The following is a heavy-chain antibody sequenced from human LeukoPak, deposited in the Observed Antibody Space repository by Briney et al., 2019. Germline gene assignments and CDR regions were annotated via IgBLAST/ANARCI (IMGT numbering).Heavy chain of an antibody. CDR1: GYTFTSYA. Sequence: ASVKVSCKASGYTFTSYAMNWVRQAPGQGLEWMGWINTNTGNPTYAQGFTGRFVFSLDTSVSTAYLQISSLKAEDTAVYYCARHPLSIAAAEDYYYYYGMDVWGQGTTVTVSS. J-gene: IGHJ6*02. D-gene: IGHD6-13*01. CDR3: ARHPLSIAAAEDYYYYYGMDV. CDR2: INTNTGNP. V-gene: IGHV7-4-1*02.